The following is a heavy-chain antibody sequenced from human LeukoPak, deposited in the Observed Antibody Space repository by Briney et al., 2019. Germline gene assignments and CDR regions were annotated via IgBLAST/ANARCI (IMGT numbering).Heavy chain of an antibody. J-gene: IGHJ4*02. D-gene: IGHD3-10*01. Sequence: GGSLRLSCAASGFTFSSYAMSWVRRAPGKGLEWVSAISGSGGSTYYADSVKGRFTISRDNSKNTLYLQMNSLRAEDTAVYYCAEGGDGLWFGESYYWGQGTLVTVSS. CDR1: GFTFSSYA. V-gene: IGHV3-23*01. CDR3: AEGGDGLWFGESYY. CDR2: ISGSGGST.